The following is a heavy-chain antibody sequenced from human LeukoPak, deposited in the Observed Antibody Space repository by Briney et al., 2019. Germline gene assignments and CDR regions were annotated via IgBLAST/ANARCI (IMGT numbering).Heavy chain of an antibody. V-gene: IGHV3-30*02. Sequence: GGSLRLSCAASGFTFSSYGMHCVRQAPGKGLEWVAFIRYDGSNKYYADSVKGRFTISRDNSKNTLYLQMNSLRAEDTAVYYCAKDQGGGYYWSIDYWGQGTLVTVSS. CDR3: AKDQGGGYYWSIDY. D-gene: IGHD3-22*01. CDR2: IRYDGSNK. J-gene: IGHJ4*02. CDR1: GFTFSSYG.